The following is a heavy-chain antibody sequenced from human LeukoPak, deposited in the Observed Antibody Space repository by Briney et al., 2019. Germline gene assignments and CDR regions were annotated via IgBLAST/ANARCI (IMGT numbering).Heavy chain of an antibody. Sequence: SETLSLTCTVSGGSISSSNYYWTWIRQPAGKGLEWIGRMYISGRTNYNHSLKRRVTIAGYTAKDNFPLNLSSVTAADTAMYARGINTWYEGYFDYWGQGTLVTVSS. J-gene: IGHJ4*02. D-gene: IGHD6-13*01. CDR1: GGSISSSNYY. V-gene: IGHV4-61*02. CDR2: MYISGRT. CDR3: GINTWYEGYFDY.